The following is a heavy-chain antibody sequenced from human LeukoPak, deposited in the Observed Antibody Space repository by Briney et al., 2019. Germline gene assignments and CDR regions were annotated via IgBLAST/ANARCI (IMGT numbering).Heavy chain of an antibody. J-gene: IGHJ4*02. CDR3: ARGHPEPFDY. Sequence: PSETLSLTCTVSRGSLYSYFWSWIRQPPGKGLEWIGEINHSGSTNYNPSLKSRVTISVDTSKNQFSLKLSSVTAADTAVYYCARGHPEPFDYWGQGTLVTVSS. CDR2: INHSGST. V-gene: IGHV4-34*01. CDR1: RGSLYSYF.